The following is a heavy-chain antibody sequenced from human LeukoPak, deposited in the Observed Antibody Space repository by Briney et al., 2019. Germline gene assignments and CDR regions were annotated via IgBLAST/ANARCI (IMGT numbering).Heavy chain of an antibody. CDR1: GFTFSNYA. CDR2: INNDGGHT. Sequence: GGSLRLSCAASGFTFSNYAMHWVRQAPGKGLEYVSSINNDGGHTYYANSVKGRFTISRDNSKNTVYLQLDSLRAEDMAMYYCARVNFDYFYYGMDVWGQGTTVTVSS. J-gene: IGHJ6*02. CDR3: ARVNFDYFYYGMDV. D-gene: IGHD1-20*01. V-gene: IGHV3-64*01.